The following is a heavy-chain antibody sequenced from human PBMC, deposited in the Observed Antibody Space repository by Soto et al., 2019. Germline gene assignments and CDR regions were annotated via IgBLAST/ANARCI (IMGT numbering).Heavy chain of an antibody. CDR2: ISPSTGDT. V-gene: IGHV1-18*01. D-gene: IGHD2-15*01. J-gene: IGHJ5*01. CDR3: VRCYCSVGSCYACRHFDF. CDR1: GYTFNSYA. Sequence: QVQLVQSGGEVKKPGASVKVSCQASGYTFNSYAISWVRQAPGQGLELMGWISPSTGDTAPVQNFQDRVIMTLEISTNSAYMELRSLRSDATDVYYCVRCYCSVGSCYACRHFDFWGRGTLVTVSS.